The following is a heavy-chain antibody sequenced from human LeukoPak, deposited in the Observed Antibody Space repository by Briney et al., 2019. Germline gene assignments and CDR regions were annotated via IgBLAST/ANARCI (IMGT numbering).Heavy chain of an antibody. D-gene: IGHD3-10*01. V-gene: IGHV1-18*01. CDR1: GYTFTNYG. J-gene: IGHJ6*03. CDR3: ARAPTENYYGSGSYFVGYYYYFMDA. CDR2: IIPYNGNT. Sequence: GASVKVSCKTSGYTFTNYGISWVRQAPGQGLEWMGWIIPYNGNTNYAQKLQGRVTMTTDTSTNTAYMELRSLRSDDTAVYYCARAPTENYYGSGSYFVGYYYYFMDAWGKGTTVTVSS.